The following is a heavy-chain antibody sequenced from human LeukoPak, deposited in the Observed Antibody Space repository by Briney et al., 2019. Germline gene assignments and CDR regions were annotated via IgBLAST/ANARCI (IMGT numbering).Heavy chain of an antibody. CDR2: TYYRSKWYN. CDR1: GDSVSSNSAA. V-gene: IGHV6-1*01. D-gene: IGHD6-13*01. Sequence: SQTLSPTCAISGDSVSSNSAAWNWIRQSPSRGLEWLGRTYYRSKWYNDYAVSVKSRITINPDTSKNQFSLQLNSVTPEDTAVYYCARFGLIAAAATGYYYYGMDVRGQGTTVTVSS. CDR3: ARFGLIAAAATGYYYYGMDV. J-gene: IGHJ6*02.